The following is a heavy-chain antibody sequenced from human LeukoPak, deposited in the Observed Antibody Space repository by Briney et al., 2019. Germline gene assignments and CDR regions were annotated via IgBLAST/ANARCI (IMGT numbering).Heavy chain of an antibody. J-gene: IGHJ5*02. D-gene: IGHD3-10*01. CDR2: INWNGDST. CDR3: AKDLRGAVWFDP. CDR1: GFTFDDYG. Sequence: GGSLRLSCAASGFTFDDYGMSWVRQAPGKGLEWVSGINWNGDSTGYADSVKGRCTISRDNSKNTLYLQMNSLRAEDTAVYYCAKDLRGAVWFDPWGQGTLVTVSS. V-gene: IGHV3-20*04.